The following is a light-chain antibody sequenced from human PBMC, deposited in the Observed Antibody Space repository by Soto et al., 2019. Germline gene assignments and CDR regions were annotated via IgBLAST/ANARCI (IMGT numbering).Light chain of an antibody. CDR3: SSFTTSSTLV. Sequence: QSALTQPPSASGSPGQSVTISCTGTSSDVGDNYVSWYQQHLGKAPRLMIYGVSNRPSGVSSRFSGSKSGNTASLTISGLQTEDEAVYYCSSFTTSSTLVFGTGTRSPS. J-gene: IGLJ1*01. CDR1: SSDVGDNY. CDR2: GVS. V-gene: IGLV2-14*01.